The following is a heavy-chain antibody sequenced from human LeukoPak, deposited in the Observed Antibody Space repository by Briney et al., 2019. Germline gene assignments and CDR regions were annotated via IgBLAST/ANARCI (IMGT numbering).Heavy chain of an antibody. CDR3: TTTVGYTGYDWGY. V-gene: IGHV3-9*01. D-gene: IGHD5-12*01. J-gene: IGHJ4*02. Sequence: GGSLRLSCAASGFTFDDYAMHWVRQAPGKGLEWVSGISWNSGSIGYADSVKGRFTISRDNAKNSLYLQMNSLRAEDTAVYYCTTTVGYTGYDWGYWGQGTLVTVSS. CDR1: GFTFDDYA. CDR2: ISWNSGSI.